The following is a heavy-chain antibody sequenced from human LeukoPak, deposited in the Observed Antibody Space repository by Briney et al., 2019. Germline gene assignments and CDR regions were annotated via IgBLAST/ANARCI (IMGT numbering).Heavy chain of an antibody. CDR3: ASSPPVFTIFGVAI. V-gene: IGHV4-38-2*02. Sequence: SETLSLTCTVSGYSISSGYYWGWFRQPPGKGLEWIGSIYHSGSTYYNPSLKSRVTISVDTSKNQFSLKLSSVTAADTAVYYCASSPPVFTIFGVAIWGQGTLVTVSS. CDR1: GYSISSGYY. CDR2: IYHSGST. J-gene: IGHJ4*02. D-gene: IGHD3-3*01.